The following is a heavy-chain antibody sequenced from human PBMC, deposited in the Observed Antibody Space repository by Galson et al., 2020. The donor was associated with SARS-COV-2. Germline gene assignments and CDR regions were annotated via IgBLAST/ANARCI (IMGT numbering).Heavy chain of an antibody. CDR2: INHSGSN. CDR3: ARGRIAATGRAGYYYYGVDV. D-gene: IGHD6-13*01. J-gene: IGHJ6*02. V-gene: IGHV4-34*01. Sequence: SQTMSLTCAVYGRSFSGYYWSWIRQPPGKGLEWIGEINHSGSNTYNTSLKTRVTISVDTSKNQFALKLSSVTAADPAVYYCARGRIAATGRAGYYYYGVDVWGQGTAVTVSS. CDR1: GRSFSGYY.